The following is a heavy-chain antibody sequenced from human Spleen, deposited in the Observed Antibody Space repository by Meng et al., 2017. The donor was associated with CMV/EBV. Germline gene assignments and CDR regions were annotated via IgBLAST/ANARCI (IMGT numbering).Heavy chain of an antibody. D-gene: IGHD6-6*01. J-gene: IGHJ2*01. CDR2: IYYSGST. V-gene: IGHV4-39*07. CDR1: GSISSSSYY. CDR3: ARARSYSSSYWYFDL. Sequence: GSISSSSYYWGWIRQPPGKELEWIGSIYYSGSTYYHPSLKSRVTISVDTSKNQFSLKLSSVTAADTAVYYCARARSYSSSYWYFDLWGRGTLVTVSS.